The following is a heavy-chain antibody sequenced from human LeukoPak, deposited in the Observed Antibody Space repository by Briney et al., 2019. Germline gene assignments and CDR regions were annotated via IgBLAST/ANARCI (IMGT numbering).Heavy chain of an antibody. J-gene: IGHJ4*02. CDR3: AKGSVAVALIDY. Sequence: GGTLRLSCVVSGFTFSTYAMSWVRQAPGEGLEWVSAISGSGNITYYADSVKGRFTISRDNSKNTLYLQMNSLRAEDTAVYYCAKGSVAVALIDYWGQGTLVTVSS. CDR1: GFTFSTYA. CDR2: ISGSGNIT. V-gene: IGHV3-23*01. D-gene: IGHD6-19*01.